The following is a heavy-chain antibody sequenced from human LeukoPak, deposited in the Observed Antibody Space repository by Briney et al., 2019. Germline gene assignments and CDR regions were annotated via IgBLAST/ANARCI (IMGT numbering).Heavy chain of an antibody. D-gene: IGHD6-6*01. CDR2: ISSSSGTI. Sequence: PGGSLRLSCAASGFTFSSCSMNWVRQAPGKGLEWVAYISSSSGTIYYADSVKGRFTISRDNSKNTLYLQMNSLRAEDTAVYYCARGQTLAARSYYYYYMDVWGKGTTVTVSS. J-gene: IGHJ6*03. V-gene: IGHV3-48*01. CDR1: GFTFSSCS. CDR3: ARGQTLAARSYYYYYMDV.